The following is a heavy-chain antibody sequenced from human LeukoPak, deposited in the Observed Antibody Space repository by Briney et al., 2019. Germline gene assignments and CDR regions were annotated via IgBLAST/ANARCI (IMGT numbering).Heavy chain of an antibody. Sequence: ASVKVSCKASGYTFTSYYMHWVRQAPGQGLEWMGIINPSGGSTSYAQKFQGRVTMTRDTSTSTVYMELSSLRSEDTAVYYCAREIDIVVVPAAIFDYWGQGTLVTVSS. CDR1: GYTFTSYY. J-gene: IGHJ4*02. CDR3: AREIDIVVVPAAIFDY. CDR2: INPSGGST. V-gene: IGHV1-46*01. D-gene: IGHD2-2*01.